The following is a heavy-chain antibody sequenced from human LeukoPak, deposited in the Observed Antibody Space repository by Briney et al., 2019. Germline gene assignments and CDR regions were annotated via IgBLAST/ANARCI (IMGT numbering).Heavy chain of an antibody. Sequence: ASVKDSCKASGYTFTCYDINWVRQATGQGLEWMGWMKPNSGNTGYAQKFQGRVTMTRNTSISTAYMELSSLRSEDTAVYYCARRYGSGSYGHVYYMDVWGKGTTVTVSS. CDR1: GYTFTCYD. CDR2: MKPNSGNT. D-gene: IGHD3-10*01. V-gene: IGHV1-8*01. CDR3: ARRYGSGSYGHVYYMDV. J-gene: IGHJ6*03.